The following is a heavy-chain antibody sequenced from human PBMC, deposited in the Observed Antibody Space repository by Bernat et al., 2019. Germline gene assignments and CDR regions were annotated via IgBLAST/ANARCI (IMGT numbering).Heavy chain of an antibody. D-gene: IGHD4-17*01. J-gene: IGHJ4*02. CDR1: GFTFSSYW. V-gene: IGHV3-7*01. CDR2: IKQDGSEK. CDR3: ARDNPLDYGDYVGY. Sequence: EVQLVESGGGLVQPWGSLRLSCAASGFTFSSYWMSLVRQAPGKGLEWVANIKQDGSEKYYVDSVKGRFTISRDNAKNSLYLQMNSLRAEDTAVYYCARDNPLDYGDYVGYWGQGTLVTVSS.